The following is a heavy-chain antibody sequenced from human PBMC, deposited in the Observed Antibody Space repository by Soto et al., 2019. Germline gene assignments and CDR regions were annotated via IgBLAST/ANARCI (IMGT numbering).Heavy chain of an antibody. J-gene: IGHJ5*02. V-gene: IGHV3-23*01. CDR2: ISGRSAVP. D-gene: IGHD3-16*01. CDR3: AKGGPFTGGFDP. CDR1: GLTLRSYA. Sequence: EGQLLQSGGDLVQPGGSLRLSCAGSGLTLRSYAMTWIRQTPEKGLEWVSTISGRSAVPSYADSVNGRFTVSRDNSKNNLYQQMNSLRPDDTAIYYCAKGGPFTGGFDPWGQGTLVTVSA.